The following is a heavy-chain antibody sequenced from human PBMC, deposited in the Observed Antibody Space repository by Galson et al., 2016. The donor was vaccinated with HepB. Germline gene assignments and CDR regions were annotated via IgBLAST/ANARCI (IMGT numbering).Heavy chain of an antibody. D-gene: IGHD3-22*01. CDR1: GYTFSSYG. Sequence: SVKVSCKASGYTFSSYGISWVRQAPGQGLEWMGWISTYTGNTNYAQKLQGRVTMTTDTSTSTAYMELRSLRSDDTAVYYCARDGYFYESSSFFWWGQGTLVTVSS. V-gene: IGHV1-18*01. CDR2: ISTYTGNT. CDR3: ARDGYFYESSSFFW. J-gene: IGHJ4*02.